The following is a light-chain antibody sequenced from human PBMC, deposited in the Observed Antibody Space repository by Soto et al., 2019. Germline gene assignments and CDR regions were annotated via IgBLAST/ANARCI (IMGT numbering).Light chain of an antibody. V-gene: IGKV3D-20*02. CDR3: QHRNNRPFS. CDR2: GAS. Sequence: EIVMTQSPATLSVSPGERATLSCRASQSVSSNFLAWYQQKPGQAPRLLISGASNRATGIPARFSGSGSGTDFTLTISSLEPEDFAVYYCQHRNNRPFSFGPGTKVDIK. J-gene: IGKJ3*01. CDR1: QSVSSNF.